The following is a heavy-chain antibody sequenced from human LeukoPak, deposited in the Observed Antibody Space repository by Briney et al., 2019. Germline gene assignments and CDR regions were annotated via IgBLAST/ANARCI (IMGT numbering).Heavy chain of an antibody. CDR2: ISWNSGSI. D-gene: IGHD3-3*01. Sequence: GGSLRLSCAASGFTFDDYAMHWVRQAPGKGLEWVSGISWNSGSIGYADSVKGRFTISRDNAKNSLYLQMNSLRAEDTAVYYCARVGHSYDFWSGYSYGMDVWGQGTTVTVSS. V-gene: IGHV3-9*01. CDR1: GFTFDDYA. CDR3: ARVGHSYDFWSGYSYGMDV. J-gene: IGHJ6*02.